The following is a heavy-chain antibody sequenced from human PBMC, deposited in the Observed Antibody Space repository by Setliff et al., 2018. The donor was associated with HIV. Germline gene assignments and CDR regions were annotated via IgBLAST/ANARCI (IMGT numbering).Heavy chain of an antibody. CDR1: GFTFSSYA. J-gene: IGHJ3*01. D-gene: IGHD7-27*01. CDR3: ARSIRANWGGNDAFDF. V-gene: IGHV3-23*01. CDR2: ISGSGEST. Sequence: PGGSLRLSCAASGFTFSSYAMNRVRQAPGKGLEWVSAISGSGESTYYAGSVKGRFTISRDNSKNTLFLQMNSLRAEDTAVYYCARSIRANWGGNDAFDFWGQGTKVTVSS.